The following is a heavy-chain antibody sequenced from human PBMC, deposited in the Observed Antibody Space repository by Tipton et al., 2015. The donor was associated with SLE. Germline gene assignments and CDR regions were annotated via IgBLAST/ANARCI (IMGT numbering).Heavy chain of an antibody. V-gene: IGHV3-48*01. CDR3: AKVQGPIAAAALGAFDI. CDR2: ISSSSSTI. J-gene: IGHJ3*02. CDR1: GFTFSSYS. Sequence: SLRLSCAASGFTFSSYSMNWVRQAPGKGLEWVSYISSSSSTIYYADSVKGRFTISRDNSKNTLYLQMNSLRAEDTAVYYCAKVQGPIAAAALGAFDIWGQGTMVTVSS. D-gene: IGHD6-13*01.